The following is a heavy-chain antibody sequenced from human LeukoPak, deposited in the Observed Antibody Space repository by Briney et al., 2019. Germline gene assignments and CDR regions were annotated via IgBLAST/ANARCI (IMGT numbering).Heavy chain of an antibody. CDR2: INTSGGST. Sequence: ASAKVSCKASIYTFTSYYMHWVPHTPRQRLERMGIINTSGGSTTYTHKFQGRATKTRTTSTSTAYRELSSLPSQDTAVFYFPSTTVTTFDYWGQGNLVPVSS. CDR1: IYTFTSYY. J-gene: IGHJ4*02. V-gene: IGHV1-46*01. D-gene: IGHD4-17*01. CDR3: PSTTVTTFDY.